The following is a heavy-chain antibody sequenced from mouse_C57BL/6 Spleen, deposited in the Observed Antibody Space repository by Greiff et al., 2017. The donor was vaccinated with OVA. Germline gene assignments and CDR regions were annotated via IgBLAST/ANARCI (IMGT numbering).Heavy chain of an antibody. CDR1: GYTFTSYW. Sequence: QVQLQQPGAELVKPGASVKMSCKASGYTFTSYWITWVKQRPGQGLEWIGDIYPGSGSTNYNEKFKSKATLTVDASSSTAYMQLSSLTSEDSAVYYCAIYYYGSSYPFAYWGQGTLVTVSA. V-gene: IGHV1-55*01. D-gene: IGHD1-1*01. CDR2: IYPGSGST. J-gene: IGHJ3*01. CDR3: AIYYYGSSYPFAY.